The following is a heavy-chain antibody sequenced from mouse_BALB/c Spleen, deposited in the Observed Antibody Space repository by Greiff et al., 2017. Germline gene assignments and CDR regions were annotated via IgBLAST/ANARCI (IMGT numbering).Heavy chain of an antibody. CDR1: GFTFSDYY. J-gene: IGHJ2*01. Sequence: EVMLVESGGGLVKPGGSLKLSCAASGFTFSDYYMYWVRQTPEKRLEWVATISDGGSYTYYPDSVKGRFTISRDNAKNNLYLQMSSLKSEDTAMYYCARGYDTDYWGQGTTLTVSS. CDR2: ISDGGSYT. V-gene: IGHV5-4*02. D-gene: IGHD2-14*01. CDR3: ARGYDTDY.